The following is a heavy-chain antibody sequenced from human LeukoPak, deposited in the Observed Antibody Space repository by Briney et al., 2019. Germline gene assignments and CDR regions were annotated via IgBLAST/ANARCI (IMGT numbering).Heavy chain of an antibody. V-gene: IGHV1-69*01. CDR2: IIPIFGTA. CDR1: GGTFSSYA. D-gene: IGHD4-17*01. J-gene: IGHJ6*02. CDR3: ARERHPTDYGDSKSYYYYGMDV. Sequence: ASVKVSCKASGGTFSSYAISWVRQAPGQGLEWMGGIIPIFGTANYAQKFQGRVTITADESTSTAYMELSSLRSEDTAAYYCARERHPTDYGDSKSYYYYGMDVWGQGTTVTVSS.